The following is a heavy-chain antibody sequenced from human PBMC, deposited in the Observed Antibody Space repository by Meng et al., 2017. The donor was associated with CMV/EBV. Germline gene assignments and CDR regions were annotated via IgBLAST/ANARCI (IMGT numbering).Heavy chain of an antibody. CDR2: ISSSSSYI. CDR3: ARDGFLEWLLYMAAGTYYYYGMDV. D-gene: IGHD3-3*01. V-gene: IGHV3-21*01. J-gene: IGHJ6*02. CDR1: GFTFSSYS. Sequence: GESLKISCAASGFTFSSYSMNWVRQASGKGLEWVPSISSSSSYIYYADSVKGRFTISRDNAKNSLYLQMNSLRAEDTAVYYCARDGFLEWLLYMAAGTYYYYGMDVWGQGTTVTVSS.